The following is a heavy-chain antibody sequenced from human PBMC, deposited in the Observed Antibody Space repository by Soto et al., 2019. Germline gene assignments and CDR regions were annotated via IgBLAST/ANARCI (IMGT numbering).Heavy chain of an antibody. D-gene: IGHD3-10*01. V-gene: IGHV3-30*18. CDR1: GFTFSSYG. CDR3: AKDLDYYGSGPFDP. J-gene: IGHJ5*02. CDR2: ISYDGSNK. Sequence: PGGSLRLSCAASGFTFSSYGMHWVRQAPGKGLEWVAVISYDGSNKYYADSVKGRFTISRDNSKNTLYLQMNSLRAEDTAVYYCAKDLDYYGSGPFDPWGQGTLVTVSS.